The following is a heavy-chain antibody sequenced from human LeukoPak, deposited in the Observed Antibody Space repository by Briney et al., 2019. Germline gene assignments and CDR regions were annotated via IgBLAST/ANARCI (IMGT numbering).Heavy chain of an antibody. J-gene: IGHJ4*02. D-gene: IGHD5-18*01. CDR1: GGSISSSSYY. V-gene: IGHV4-39*01. CDR3: ARGTLYGYRFDYFGY. CDR2: IYYSGST. Sequence: SETLSLTCTVSGGSISSSSYYWGWIRQPPGKGLEWIGSIYYSGSTYYNPSLKSRVTISVDTSKNQFSLKLSSVTAADTAVYYCARGTLYGYRFDYFGYWGQGTLVTVSS.